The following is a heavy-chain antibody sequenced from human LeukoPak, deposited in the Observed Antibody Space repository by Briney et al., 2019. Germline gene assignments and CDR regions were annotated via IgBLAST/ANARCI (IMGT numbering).Heavy chain of an antibody. CDR2: IYTSGST. D-gene: IGHD3-16*01. CDR3: ARELKNPEYYFDY. V-gene: IGHV4-61*02. CDR1: GGSISSGSYY. Sequence: SETLSLTCTVSGGSISSGSYYWSWIRQPAGKGLEWIGRIYTSGSTNYNPSLKSRVTISVDTSKNQFSLKLSSVTAADTAVYYCARELKNPEYYFDYWGQGTLVTVSS. J-gene: IGHJ4*02.